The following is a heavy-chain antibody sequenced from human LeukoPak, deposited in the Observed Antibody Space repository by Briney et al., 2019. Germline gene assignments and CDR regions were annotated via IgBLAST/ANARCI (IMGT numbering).Heavy chain of an antibody. D-gene: IGHD1-14*01. CDR2: IYYTGNT. CDR1: GGSISSSLYH. J-gene: IGHJ4*02. Sequence: SETLSLTCAVSGGSISSSLYHWGWIRQPPGKGLEWIGNIYYTGNTNYSPSLKSRLTISIDTSRSQFSLKLTSVTAADTAVYYCARRGGDFHTGIVFDNWGQGSLVTVS. CDR3: ARRGGDFHTGIVFDN. V-gene: IGHV4-39*07.